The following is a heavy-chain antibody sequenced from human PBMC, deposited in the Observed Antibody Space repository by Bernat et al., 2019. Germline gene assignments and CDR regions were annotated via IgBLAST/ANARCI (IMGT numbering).Heavy chain of an antibody. CDR2: ISSSSSTI. J-gene: IGHJ4*02. Sequence: EVQLVESGGGLVQPGGSLRLSCAASGFTFSSYSMNWVRQAPGKGLEWVSYISSSSSTIFYADSVKGRFTTSRNNAKNSLYLQMISLRAEDTVVYYCARDRSSDYDPHFDYWGQGTLVTVSS. CDR1: GFTFSSYS. D-gene: IGHD3-22*01. CDR3: ARDRSSDYDPHFDY. V-gene: IGHV3-48*01.